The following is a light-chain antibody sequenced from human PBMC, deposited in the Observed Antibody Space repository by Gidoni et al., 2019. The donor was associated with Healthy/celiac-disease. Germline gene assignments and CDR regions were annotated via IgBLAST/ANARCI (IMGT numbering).Light chain of an antibody. J-gene: IGKJ3*01. V-gene: IGKV1-39*01. CDR3: QQSYSTLV. Sequence: DIQMTQSPSSLSTSVGDRVTITCRASQSISSYLNWYQQKPGKAPKLLIYTASSLQSGVPSRFSGSGSGTDFTLTISSLQPEDFATYYCQQSYSTLVFGPGTKVDL. CDR2: TAS. CDR1: QSISSY.